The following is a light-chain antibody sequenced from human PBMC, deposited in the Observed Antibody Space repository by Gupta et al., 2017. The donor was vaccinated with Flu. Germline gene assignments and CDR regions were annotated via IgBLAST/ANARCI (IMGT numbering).Light chain of an antibody. J-gene: IGKJ1*01. CDR2: GAS. V-gene: IGKV3-20*01. CDR1: QSVSSNY. CDR3: QQSGSSPSWT. Sequence: EIVLTQSPGTVSLSPGERATLSCRASQSVSSNYLAWYQQKPGQAPRLLIYGASRRATGVPDRFSGSGSGTDFTLTISRLEPEDFAVYFCQQSGSSPSWTFGQGTKVEIK.